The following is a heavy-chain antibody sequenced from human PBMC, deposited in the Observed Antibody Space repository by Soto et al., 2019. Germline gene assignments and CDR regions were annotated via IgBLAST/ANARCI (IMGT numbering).Heavy chain of an antibody. CDR3: ARQIYDSATGPNFPYYIER. CDR2: TDPSESRT. J-gene: IGHJ4*02. D-gene: IGHD2-15*01. Sequence: GAALKISCKGSGYSLAGYWFYCLSQKPGKGLEWMGRTDPSESRTYDGPSARAHVYISLNSSIPTLFMQWSSLRATDTAMYYGARQIYDSATGPNFPYYIERWGEGTHVTVSS. V-gene: IGHV5-10-1*01. CDR1: GYSLAGYW.